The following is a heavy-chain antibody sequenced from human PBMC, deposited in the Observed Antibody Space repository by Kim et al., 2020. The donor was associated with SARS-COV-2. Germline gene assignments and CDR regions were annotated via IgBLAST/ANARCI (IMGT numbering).Heavy chain of an antibody. Sequence: SETLSLTCTVSGGSISSSSYYWGWIRQPPGKGLEWIGSIYYSGSTYYNPSLKSRVTISVDTSKNQFSLKLSSVTAADTAVYYCARQDEGFGADYWGQGTLVTVSS. V-gene: IGHV4-39*01. J-gene: IGHJ4*02. CDR2: IYYSGST. CDR3: ARQDEGFGADY. D-gene: IGHD3-10*01. CDR1: GGSISSSSYY.